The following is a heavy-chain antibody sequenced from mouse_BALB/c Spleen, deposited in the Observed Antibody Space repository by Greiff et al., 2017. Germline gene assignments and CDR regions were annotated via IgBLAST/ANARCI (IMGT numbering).Heavy chain of an antibody. D-gene: IGHD1-1*01. V-gene: IGHV2-9*02. Sequence: VKLVESGPGLVAPSQSLSITCTVSGFSLTSYGVHWVRQPPGKGLEWLGVIWAGGSTNYNSALMSRLSISKDNSKSQVFLKMNSLQTDDTAMYYCARESTRYYGWYFDVWGAGTTVTVSS. J-gene: IGHJ1*01. CDR3: ARESTRYYGWYFDV. CDR1: GFSLTSYG. CDR2: IWAGGST.